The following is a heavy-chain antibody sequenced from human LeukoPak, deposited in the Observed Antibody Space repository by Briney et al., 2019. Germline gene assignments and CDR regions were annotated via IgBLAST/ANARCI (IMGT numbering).Heavy chain of an antibody. CDR3: ARDYYDFWSGNRAFDY. V-gene: IGHV4-59*12. D-gene: IGHD3-3*01. J-gene: IGHJ4*02. CDR1: GGSISSYY. CDR2: MHHSGSI. Sequence: SETLSLICTVSGGSISSYYWSWIRQPPGKGLERIGHMHHSGSINYNPSLKSRVTISVDTSKNQFSLKLSSVTAADTAVYYCARDYYDFWSGNRAFDYWGQGTLVTVSS.